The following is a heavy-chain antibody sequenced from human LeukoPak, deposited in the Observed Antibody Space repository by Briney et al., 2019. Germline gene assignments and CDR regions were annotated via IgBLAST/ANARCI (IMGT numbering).Heavy chain of an antibody. V-gene: IGHV3-7*01. J-gene: IGHJ4*02. CDR3: ARDESGRYYVY. CDR2: IKQDGSMT. Sequence: PGGSLRLSCAVSGFTFSNYWMSWVRQAPGRGLEWVANIKQDGSMTQYADSVRGRFTISRDNAKSSVYLQMSRLKAEDSAIYYCARDESGRYYVYWGQGTLVTVSS. CDR1: GFTFSNYW. D-gene: IGHD6-25*01.